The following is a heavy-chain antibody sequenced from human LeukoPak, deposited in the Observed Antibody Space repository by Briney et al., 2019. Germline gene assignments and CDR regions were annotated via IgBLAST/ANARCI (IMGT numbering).Heavy chain of an antibody. CDR1: GFTFSSYW. J-gene: IGHJ3*02. Sequence: PGGSLRLCCAASGFTFSSYWMHWVRQAPGKGLVWVSRIKSDGSSTNYADSVKGRFTISRDNAKNTLYLQMNSLRAEDTAVYYCARVGARLGAFDIWGQGTMVTVSS. D-gene: IGHD6-25*01. V-gene: IGHV3-74*01. CDR2: IKSDGSST. CDR3: ARVGARLGAFDI.